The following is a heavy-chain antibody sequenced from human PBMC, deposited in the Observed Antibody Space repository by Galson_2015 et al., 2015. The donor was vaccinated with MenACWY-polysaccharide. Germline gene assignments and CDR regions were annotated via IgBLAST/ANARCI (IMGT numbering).Heavy chain of an antibody. CDR2: ITDSGSST. Sequence: SLRLSCAVPGFTLSSYVMSWVRQPPGSRLEWVSSITDSGSSTYYVDSVKGRFTISRDNSKNTLFLQMNSLRADDTAVYYCAKGGREVDNWLDPWGQGALVTVSS. CDR1: GFTLSSYV. V-gene: IGHV3-23*01. CDR3: AKGGREVDNWLDP. D-gene: IGHD1-26*01. J-gene: IGHJ5*02.